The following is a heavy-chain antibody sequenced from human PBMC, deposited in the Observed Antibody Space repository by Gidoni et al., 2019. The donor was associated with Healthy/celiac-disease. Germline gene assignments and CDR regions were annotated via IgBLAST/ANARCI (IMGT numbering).Heavy chain of an antibody. Sequence: QLQLQESGPGLVQPSETLSLTCTVSGGSISSSSYYWGWIRQPPGKGLEWIGRIYYSGSTYYNPSLKSRVTISVDTSKNQFSLKLSSVTAADTAVYYCASGIAAAVAYWGQGTLVTVSS. D-gene: IGHD6-13*01. CDR1: GGSISSSSYY. CDR2: IYYSGST. CDR3: ASGIAAAVAY. V-gene: IGHV4-39*01. J-gene: IGHJ4*02.